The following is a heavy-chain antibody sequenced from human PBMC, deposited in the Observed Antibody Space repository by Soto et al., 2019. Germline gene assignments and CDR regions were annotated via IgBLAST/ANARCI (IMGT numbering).Heavy chain of an antibody. J-gene: IGHJ6*02. CDR1: GYTFSSFG. CDR3: XXXXXXXYYYYYGMDV. Sequence: QVQLVQSGAEVKKPGASVKVSCKASGYTFSSFGISWVRQAPGQGLEWMGWISAYNGNTNYAQNLKGRVTMTTDXXXXXXXXXXXXXXXXXXXXXXXXXXXXXXYYYYYGMDVWGQGTTVT. CDR2: ISAYNGNT. V-gene: IGHV1-18*01.